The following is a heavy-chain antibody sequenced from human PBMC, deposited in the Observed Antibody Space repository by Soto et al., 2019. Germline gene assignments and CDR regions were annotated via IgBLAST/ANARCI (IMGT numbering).Heavy chain of an antibody. CDR1: GGSIRSSSYY. D-gene: IGHD6-6*01. J-gene: IGHJ6*03. Sequence: SETLSLTCTVSGGSIRSSSYYWGWIRQPPGKGLEWIGSIYYSGSTYYNPSLKSRVTISVDTSKNQFSLKLSSVTAADTAVYYCAILVAARRPWYYYYMDVWGNGTTVTVPS. CDR2: IYYSGST. V-gene: IGHV4-39*01. CDR3: AILVAARRPWYYYYMDV.